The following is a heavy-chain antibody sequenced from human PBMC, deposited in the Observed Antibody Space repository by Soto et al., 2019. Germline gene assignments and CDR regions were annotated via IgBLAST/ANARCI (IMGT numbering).Heavy chain of an antibody. CDR1: GGSFSGYY. CDR3: ARGGSGGSSYYYNGMDL. D-gene: IGHD2-15*01. Sequence: QVQLQQWGAGLLKPSETLSLTCAVYGGSFSGYYWSWIRQPPGKGLEWIGEINHSGSTNYNPSLKSRVTISVDTSKNQFSLKLSSVTATDTAVYYCARGGSGGSSYYYNGMDLWGQGTTVTVSS. CDR2: INHSGST. J-gene: IGHJ6*02. V-gene: IGHV4-34*01.